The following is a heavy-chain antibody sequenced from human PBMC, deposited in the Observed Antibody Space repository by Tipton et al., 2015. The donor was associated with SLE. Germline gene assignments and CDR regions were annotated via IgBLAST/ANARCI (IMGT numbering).Heavy chain of an antibody. D-gene: IGHD3-10*01. Sequence: GSLRLSCAASGFTFSTYAMSWVRQAPGKGLEWVSVIYGGGSAMKYADSVKGRFTISRDNSKNTVYLQMNSLRAEDTAVYYCAKMRSDMARGVKEYFDYWGQGTLVTVSS. V-gene: IGHV3-23*03. CDR2: IYGGGSAM. J-gene: IGHJ4*02. CDR3: AKMRSDMARGVKEYFDY. CDR1: GFTFSTYA.